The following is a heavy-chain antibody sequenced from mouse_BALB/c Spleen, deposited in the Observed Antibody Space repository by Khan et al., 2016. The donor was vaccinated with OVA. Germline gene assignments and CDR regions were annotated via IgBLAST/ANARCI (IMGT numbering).Heavy chain of an antibody. CDR3: ARGTFYY. Sequence: VQLKESGPELMKPGASVNISCKASGYSFTSYYIHWVKQSHGKSLEWIGYIDPCNGGTDYNQKFKGKATLTVDKSSNTAYMHLSSLTSEDSAVYFCARGTFYYGGQGTLVTVSA. D-gene: IGHD3-3*01. CDR1: GYSFTSYY. V-gene: IGHV1S135*01. J-gene: IGHJ3*01. CDR2: IDPCNGGT.